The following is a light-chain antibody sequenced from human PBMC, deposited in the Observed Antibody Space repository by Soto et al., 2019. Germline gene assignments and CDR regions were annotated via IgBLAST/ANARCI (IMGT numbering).Light chain of an antibody. V-gene: IGKV1-9*01. CDR1: RDISSY. CDR2: AAS. J-gene: IGKJ3*01. Sequence: DLQLTQSPSFLSASVGDRVTITCRASRDISSYLAWYQQKPGKAPKLLIYAASTLQSGVPSRFSGSGSGTEYTLTISSLQPEDFATYYCQQLNAFAFTFGPGTKVEIK. CDR3: QQLNAFAFT.